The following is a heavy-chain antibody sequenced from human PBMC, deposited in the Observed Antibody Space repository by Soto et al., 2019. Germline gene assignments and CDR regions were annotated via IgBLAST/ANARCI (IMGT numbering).Heavy chain of an antibody. D-gene: IGHD3-9*01. V-gene: IGHV3-23*01. CDR3: AKGTTYYDIRETLDD. CDR2: ISGSGGST. Sequence: EVQLLESGGGLVQPGGSLRLSCAASGFTFSSYAMSWVRQAPGKGLEWVSAISGSGGSTYYADSVKGRFTISRDNSKNTLYRQMNSVRAEDTAVYYCAKGTTYYDIRETLDDWGQGTLVTVSS. J-gene: IGHJ4*02. CDR1: GFTFSSYA.